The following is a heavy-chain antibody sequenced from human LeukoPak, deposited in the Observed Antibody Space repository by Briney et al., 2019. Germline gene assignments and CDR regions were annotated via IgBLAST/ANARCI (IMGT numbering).Heavy chain of an antibody. D-gene: IGHD6-13*01. CDR1: GFTFSSYA. V-gene: IGHV3-23*01. CDR2: ITGSGDTT. J-gene: IGHJ4*02. CDR3: VKDYSTIPAAANPLFDY. Sequence: GGSLRLSCAASGFTFSSYAVTWVRQAPGKGQEWVSGITGSGDTTFYADSVKGRFTISRDNSKKTLYLQMHSLRAEDTAVYYCVKDYSTIPAAANPLFDYWGQGALVTVSS.